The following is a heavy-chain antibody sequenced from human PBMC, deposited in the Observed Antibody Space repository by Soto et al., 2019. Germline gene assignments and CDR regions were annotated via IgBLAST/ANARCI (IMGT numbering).Heavy chain of an antibody. V-gene: IGHV4-30-2*01. CDR1: GGSISSNDFY. CDR3: ARVSPYYDSSGYYWFDP. D-gene: IGHD3-22*01. CDR2: IYHSGST. Sequence: PSETLSLTCIVSGGSISSNDFYWSWIRQPPGKGLEWIGYIYHSGSTYYNPSLKSRVTISVDRSKNQFSLKLSSVTAADTAVYYCARVSPYYDSSGYYWFDPWGQGTLVTVSS. J-gene: IGHJ5*02.